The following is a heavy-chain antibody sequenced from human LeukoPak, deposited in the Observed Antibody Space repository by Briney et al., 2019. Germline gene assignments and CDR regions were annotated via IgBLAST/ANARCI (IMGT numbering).Heavy chain of an antibody. J-gene: IGHJ4*02. CDR2: IRSKAYGGTT. CDR1: GFTFGDYA. V-gene: IGHV3-49*04. CDR3: IAAAEVDY. D-gene: IGHD6-13*01. Sequence: PGRSLRLSCTASGFTFGDYAMSWVRQAPGKGLEWVGFIRSKAYGGTTEYAASVKGRFTISRDDSKSIAYLQMNSLKTEDTAVNYCIAAAEVDYWGQGTLVTVSS.